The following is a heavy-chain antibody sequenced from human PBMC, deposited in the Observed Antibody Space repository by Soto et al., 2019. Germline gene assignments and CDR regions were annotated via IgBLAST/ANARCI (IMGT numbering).Heavy chain of an antibody. V-gene: IGHV1-69*02. Sequence: QVQLVQSGAEVPKPGSSVTVSCKASGGTFSSYTISWVRQAPGQGLEWMGRIIPILGIANYAQKFQGRVTITADKSTSTAYMELSSLRSEDTAVYYWAIHPGGVVTNPLYYYYYIDVWGKGTTVTVSS. J-gene: IGHJ6*03. CDR3: AIHPGGVVTNPLYYYYYIDV. CDR2: IIPILGIA. CDR1: GGTFSSYT. D-gene: IGHD3-3*01.